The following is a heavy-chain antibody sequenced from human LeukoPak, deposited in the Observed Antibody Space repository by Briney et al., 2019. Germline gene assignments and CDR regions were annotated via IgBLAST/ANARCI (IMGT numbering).Heavy chain of an antibody. J-gene: IGHJ3*02. D-gene: IGHD2-15*01. Sequence: PGGSLRLSCAASGFTFSSYGMHWVRQAPGKGLEWVAVIWYDGSNKYYADSVKGRSTISRDNSKDTLYLQMNSLRAEDTAVYYCARALVATRGSGFDIWGQGTMVTVSS. V-gene: IGHV3-33*01. CDR3: ARALVATRGSGFDI. CDR1: GFTFSSYG. CDR2: IWYDGSNK.